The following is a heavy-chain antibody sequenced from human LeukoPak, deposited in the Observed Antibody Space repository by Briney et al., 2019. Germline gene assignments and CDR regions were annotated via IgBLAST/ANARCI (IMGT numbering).Heavy chain of an antibody. CDR2: IYYSGST. CDR3: TRGSIAYYYMEV. J-gene: IGHJ6*03. CDR1: GGSLSSYY. Sequence: SETLSLTCTVYGGSLSSYYWRWLRQPPGKGREWIGYIYYSGSTNYNPSLKRRVTISVDTSKNQFSLKLSSVTAADTAVYYCTRGSIAYYYMEVWGKGTTVTTSS. V-gene: IGHV4-59*01. D-gene: IGHD3-22*01.